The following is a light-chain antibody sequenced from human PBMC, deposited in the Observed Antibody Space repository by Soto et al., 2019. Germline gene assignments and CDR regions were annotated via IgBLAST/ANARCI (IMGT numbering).Light chain of an antibody. V-gene: IGKV2-28*01. CDR3: MQSLQPPRP. J-gene: IGKJ1*01. Sequence: DTVMTQSPLSLPVTPGEPASISCRSSQSLLHSNGYNYLDWYLQKPGQSPQLLIYLGSSRASGVADRFSGSVSDADFTLKVSRGEAEDDGLYYGMQSLQPPRPFGQGPIVQIK. CDR2: LGS. CDR1: QSLLHSNGYNY.